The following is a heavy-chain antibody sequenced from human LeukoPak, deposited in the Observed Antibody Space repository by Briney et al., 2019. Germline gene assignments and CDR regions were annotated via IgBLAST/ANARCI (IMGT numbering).Heavy chain of an antibody. CDR2: IIPIFAIV. CDR3: ARADSSGYSLDENFDY. Sequence: ASVEVSCKASGGTLSSYALNWVRQAPGQGREGIGRIIPIFAIVNYAQNFQGRGTITANKSTNTAYMELSSLTFEDTAFYYCARADSSGYSLDENFDYWGQGTLVTVSS. V-gene: IGHV1-69*04. CDR1: GGTLSSYA. J-gene: IGHJ4*02. D-gene: IGHD3-22*01.